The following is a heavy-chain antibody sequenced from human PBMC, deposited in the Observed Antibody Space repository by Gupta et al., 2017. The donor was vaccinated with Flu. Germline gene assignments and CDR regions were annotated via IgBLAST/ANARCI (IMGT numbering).Heavy chain of an antibody. D-gene: IGHD6-25*01. Sequence: GASVKVSCKASGYTFSNYGINWVRQAPGQGLEWMGWITPYDGNTIYAQKLQDRVTMTTDTSTNTAYMELRSLRSDDTVVYFCARDRVWQRLAQGKDRYSDNWGQGTLVTVSS. J-gene: IGHJ4*02. CDR1: GYTFSNYG. V-gene: IGHV1-18*01. CDR3: ARDRVWQRLAQGKDRYSDN. CDR2: ITPYDGNT.